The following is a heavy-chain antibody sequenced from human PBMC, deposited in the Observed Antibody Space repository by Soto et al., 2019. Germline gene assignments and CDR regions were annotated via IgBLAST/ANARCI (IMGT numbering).Heavy chain of an antibody. V-gene: IGHV3-74*01. CDR2: INNDGSDT. CDR3: GSLFEF. Sequence: EVHLVESGGGLVQPGGSLRLSCAASGFTFRYYWLHWVRQVPGRGPVWVSGINNDGSDTFYADFVEGRFTISRDNAKNTVYLQMDSLRAEDTAVYYCGSLFEFWGQRTLVTVPS. J-gene: IGHJ4*02. CDR1: GFTFRYYW.